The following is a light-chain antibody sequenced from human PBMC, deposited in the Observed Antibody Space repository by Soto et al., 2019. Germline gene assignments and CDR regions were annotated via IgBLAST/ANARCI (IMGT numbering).Light chain of an antibody. V-gene: IGKV1-6*01. CDR3: LQDYNSPRT. CDR1: QGIRTE. Sequence: AIQMTQSPSSLSASVGDRVTITCRASQGIRTELAWYQQKAGKAPQLLIFAATSLQSGVPSRFSGSGSGTDFTLTSTSLQPEDVATYYCLQDYNSPRTFGQGTKLEIK. J-gene: IGKJ2*01. CDR2: AAT.